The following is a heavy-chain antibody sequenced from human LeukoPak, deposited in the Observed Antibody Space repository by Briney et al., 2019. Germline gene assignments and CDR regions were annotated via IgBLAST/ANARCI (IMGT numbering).Heavy chain of an antibody. Sequence: SVKVSCKASGGTFSSYAISWVRQAPGQGLEWMGRIIPILGIANYAQKFQGRVTITADKSTSTAYMELSSLRSEDTAVYYCATSTVTQNYYYCGMDVWGQGTTVTVSS. J-gene: IGHJ6*02. V-gene: IGHV1-69*04. CDR2: IIPILGIA. D-gene: IGHD4-11*01. CDR1: GGTFSSYA. CDR3: ATSTVTQNYYYCGMDV.